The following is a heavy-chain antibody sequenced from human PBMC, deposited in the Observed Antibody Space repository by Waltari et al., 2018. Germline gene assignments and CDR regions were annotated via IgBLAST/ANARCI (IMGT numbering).Heavy chain of an antibody. Sequence: EVQLVESGGGLAQPGGSLRLSCAASGFTFTAYWMNWVRQAPGKGLEWVAAIKQDGSEKYYGDSVKGRFTISRDHVKNTLYLQMNSLRGEDTAVYYCAKEWGSSLSPFDYWGQGTLVTVSS. J-gene: IGHJ4*02. CDR2: IKQDGSEK. CDR1: GFTFTAYW. V-gene: IGHV3-7*01. CDR3: AKEWGSSLSPFDY. D-gene: IGHD3-16*01.